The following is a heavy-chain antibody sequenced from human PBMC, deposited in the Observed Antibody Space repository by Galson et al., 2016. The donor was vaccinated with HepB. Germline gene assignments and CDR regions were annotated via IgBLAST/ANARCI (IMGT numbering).Heavy chain of an antibody. CDR3: SRRGAGYNYFDY. CDR1: GFTFGDYA. D-gene: IGHD5-24*01. CDR2: IRSKAYGGTT. Sequence: SLRLSCAASGFTFGDYAMNWVRLAPGKGLEWVGFIRSKAYGGTTEYAASVKRRFTISRDDSRSIAYLQLNSLNTEDTAVYYCSRRGAGYNYFDYWGQGTLVTVSS. J-gene: IGHJ4*02. V-gene: IGHV3-49*04.